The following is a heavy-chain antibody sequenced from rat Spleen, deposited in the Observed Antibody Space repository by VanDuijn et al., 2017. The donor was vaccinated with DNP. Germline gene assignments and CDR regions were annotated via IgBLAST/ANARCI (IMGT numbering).Heavy chain of an antibody. J-gene: IGHJ2*01. CDR2: IRYDGGST. CDR3: ARWNSGHFDY. CDR1: GFTFSDYN. Sequence: EVQLVESGGGLVQPGRSLKLSCVASGFTFSDYNMAWVRQAPKKGLEWVAYIRYDGGSTKYGDSVKGRFTISRDNAKNTLYLQMNSLRSEDMATYYCARWNSGHFDYWGQGVMVPVSS. D-gene: IGHD4-3*01. V-gene: IGHV5-22*01.